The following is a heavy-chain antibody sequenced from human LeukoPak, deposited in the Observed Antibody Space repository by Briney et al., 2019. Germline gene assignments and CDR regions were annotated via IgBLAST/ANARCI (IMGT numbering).Heavy chain of an antibody. CDR3: AKDFRIGYSAHFDY. CDR1: GSIFSPYA. Sequence: GSLRLSCSASGSIFSPYAMHWVRQAPGKGLEYVSSISSEGKTTYYADSVKGRFTISRDNSKNTLYLQMDSLRGEDTAVYYCAKDFRIGYSAHFDYWGQGALVTVSS. J-gene: IGHJ4*02. D-gene: IGHD2-21*01. V-gene: IGHV3-64*04. CDR2: ISSEGKTT.